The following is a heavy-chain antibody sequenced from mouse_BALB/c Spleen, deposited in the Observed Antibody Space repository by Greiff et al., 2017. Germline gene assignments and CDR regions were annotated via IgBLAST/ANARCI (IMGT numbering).Heavy chain of an antibody. CDR2: ISSGGSYT. Sequence: EVKVVESGGDLVKPGGSLKLSCAASGFTFSSYGMSWVRQTPDKRLEWVATISSGGSYTYYPDSVKGRFTISRDNAKNTLYLQMSSLKSEDTAMYYCARHNYGSSYDWYFDVWGAGTTVTVSS. CDR1: GFTFSSYG. D-gene: IGHD1-1*01. V-gene: IGHV5-6*01. CDR3: ARHNYGSSYDWYFDV. J-gene: IGHJ1*01.